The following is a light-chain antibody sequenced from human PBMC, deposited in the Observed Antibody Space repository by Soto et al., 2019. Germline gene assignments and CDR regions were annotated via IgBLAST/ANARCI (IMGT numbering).Light chain of an antibody. CDR2: AAS. V-gene: IGKV1-39*01. CDR1: EAISHY. Sequence: IHMTQSPSSLSAFVGDRVTLTCRASEAISHYLNWYQQKPGKAPKLLIYAASKLHSGVPSRFSGSGSGTDFTLTITSLQTEDFATYYCQQSSSTPLTLGGGTTVEVK. CDR3: QQSSSTPLT. J-gene: IGKJ4*01.